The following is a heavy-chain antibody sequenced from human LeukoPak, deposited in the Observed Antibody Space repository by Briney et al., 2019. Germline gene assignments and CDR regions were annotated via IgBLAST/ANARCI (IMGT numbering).Heavy chain of an antibody. Sequence: ASVKVSCKASGYTFTSYGISLVRQAPGQGLEWMGWISAYNGNTNYAQKLQGRVTMTTVTSTSTAYMELRSLRSDDTAVYYCARDRGYSYGYNYYYMGVWGKGTTVTVSS. CDR3: ARDRGYSYGYNYYYMGV. J-gene: IGHJ6*03. CDR1: GYTFTSYG. V-gene: IGHV1-18*01. CDR2: ISAYNGNT. D-gene: IGHD5-18*01.